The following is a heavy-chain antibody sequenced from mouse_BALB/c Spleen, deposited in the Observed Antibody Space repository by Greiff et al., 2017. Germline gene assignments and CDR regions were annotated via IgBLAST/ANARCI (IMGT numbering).Heavy chain of an antibody. J-gene: IGHJ1*01. CDR3: ARHALYDGYYEGYFDV. CDR2: FYPGSGSI. V-gene: IGHV1-62-2*01. CDR1: GYTFTEYT. Sequence: QVQLKQSGAELVKPGASVKLSCKASGYTFTEYTIHWVKQRSGQGLEWIGWFYPGSGSIKYNEKFKDKATLTADKSSSTVYMELSRLTSEDSAVYFCARHALYDGYYEGYFDVWGAGTTVTVSS. D-gene: IGHD2-3*01.